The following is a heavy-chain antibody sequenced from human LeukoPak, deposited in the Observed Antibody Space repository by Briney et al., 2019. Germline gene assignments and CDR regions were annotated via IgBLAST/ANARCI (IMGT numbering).Heavy chain of an antibody. CDR1: GFIFSSAW. CDR2: IKNKTNGGTT. D-gene: IGHD2-2*01. J-gene: IGHJ4*02. CDR3: ARGFCSSTSCYQGPFDF. Sequence: GGSLRLSCAASGFIFSSAWMTWVRQAPGKGLEWVGHIKNKTNGGTTDYAAPVKGRFIISGDDSKNTLYLQMNSLRTEDTAVYYCARGFCSSTSCYQGPFDFWGQGTLVTVSS. V-gene: IGHV3-15*01.